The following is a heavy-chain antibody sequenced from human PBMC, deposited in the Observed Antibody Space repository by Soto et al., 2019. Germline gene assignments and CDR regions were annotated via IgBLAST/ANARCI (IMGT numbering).Heavy chain of an antibody. Sequence: GGSLRLSCAASGFTFDDYAVHWVRQAPGKGLEWVSLISGDGGSTYYADSVKGRFTISRDNSKNSLYLQMNSLRTEDTALYYCAKSNTLWFGELLPYYYYGMDVWGQGTTVTVSS. D-gene: IGHD3-10*01. CDR3: AKSNTLWFGELLPYYYYGMDV. J-gene: IGHJ6*02. CDR1: GFTFDDYA. V-gene: IGHV3-43*02. CDR2: ISGDGGST.